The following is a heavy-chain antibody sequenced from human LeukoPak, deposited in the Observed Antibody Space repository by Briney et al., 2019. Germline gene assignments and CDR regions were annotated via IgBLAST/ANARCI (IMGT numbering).Heavy chain of an antibody. CDR2: IRYDGSNK. V-gene: IGHV3-30*02. Sequence: GGSLRLSCAASGFTFSSYGMHWVRQAPAKGQEWVAFIRYDGSNKYYADSVKGRFTVSRDNSKNTLYLQMNSLRAEDTAVYYCANDIVVVPAAILADYWGQGTLVTVSS. CDR1: GFTFSSYG. J-gene: IGHJ4*02. CDR3: ANDIVVVPAAILADY. D-gene: IGHD2-2*02.